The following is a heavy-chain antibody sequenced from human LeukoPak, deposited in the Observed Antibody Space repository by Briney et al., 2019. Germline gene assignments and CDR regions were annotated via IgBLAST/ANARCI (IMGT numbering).Heavy chain of an antibody. D-gene: IGHD2-21*01. V-gene: IGHV1-18*01. Sequence: ASVKVSCKASVYTSNVYGISWVRQTPGQGLEWMGWISGNNGNTDYAQKLQGRVTMTTDTSTSTAYMELLSLTSADTAVVYCVRDVVGGPRAYSFDADAFDIWGQGTVVTVSS. J-gene: IGHJ3*02. CDR1: VYTSNVYG. CDR2: ISGNNGNT. CDR3: VRDVVGGPRAYSFDADAFDI.